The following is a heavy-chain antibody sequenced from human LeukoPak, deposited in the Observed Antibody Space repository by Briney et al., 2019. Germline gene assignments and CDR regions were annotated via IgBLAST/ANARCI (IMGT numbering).Heavy chain of an antibody. CDR3: ARDWTAVDSTRFYAFDI. D-gene: IGHD6-19*01. CDR1: GFTFSSYS. Sequence: GGSLRLSCAASGFTFSSYSINWVRQAPGKGLEWVSSISSSSSYIYYADSVKGRFTISRDNAKNSLYLQMNSLRAEDTAVYYWARDWTAVDSTRFYAFDIWGQGTMVTVSS. V-gene: IGHV3-21*01. J-gene: IGHJ3*02. CDR2: ISSSSSYI.